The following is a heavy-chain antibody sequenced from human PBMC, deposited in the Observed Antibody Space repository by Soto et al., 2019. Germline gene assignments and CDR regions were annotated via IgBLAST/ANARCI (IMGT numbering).Heavy chain of an antibody. J-gene: IGHJ3*02. V-gene: IGHV3-9*01. D-gene: IGHD3-9*01. CDR2: ISWNSGSI. CDR3: AKGSYDTVLRYFDWLDAFDI. CDR1: GFTFDDYA. Sequence: GGSLRLSCAASGFTFDDYAMHWVRQAPGKGLEWVSGISWNSGSIGYADSVKGRFTISRDNAKNSLYLQMNSLRAEDTALYYCAKGSYDTVLRYFDWLDAFDIWGQGTMVTVSS.